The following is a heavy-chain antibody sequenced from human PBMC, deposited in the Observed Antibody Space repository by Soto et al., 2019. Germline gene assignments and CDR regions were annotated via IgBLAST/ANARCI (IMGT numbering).Heavy chain of an antibody. D-gene: IGHD1-1*01. V-gene: IGHV4-39*01. CDR3: LRHGPLIINWNKLDY. Sequence: QLQLQESGPGMVKPSETLSLTCTVSGGSISSSPYYWGWIRQPPGKGLEWIGNIYYNGNTVYNPSFKSLVTIPGDRSKTHLSLTLSSVTAADTAVYYCLRHGPLIINWNKLDYLGQGTLVTVSS. CDR1: GGSISSSPYY. CDR2: IYYNGNT. J-gene: IGHJ4*02.